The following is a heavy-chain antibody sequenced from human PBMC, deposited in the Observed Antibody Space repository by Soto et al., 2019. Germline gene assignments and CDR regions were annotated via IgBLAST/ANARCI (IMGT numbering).Heavy chain of an antibody. CDR1: GFTFSNAW. J-gene: IGHJ6*03. D-gene: IGHD2-15*01. CDR3: TTGSRWRDQGGYYYYYYMDV. Sequence: GGSLRLSCAASGFTFSNAWMSWVRQAPGKGLEWVGRIKSKTDGGTTDYAAPVKGRFTISRDDSKNTLYLQMNSLKTEDTAVYYCTTGSRWRDQGGYYYYYYMDVWGKGTTVTVSS. V-gene: IGHV3-15*01. CDR2: IKSKTDGGTT.